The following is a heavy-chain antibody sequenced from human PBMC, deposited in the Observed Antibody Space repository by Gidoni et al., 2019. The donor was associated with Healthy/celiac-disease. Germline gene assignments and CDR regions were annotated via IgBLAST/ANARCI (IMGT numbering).Heavy chain of an antibody. CDR1: GFTVSSNY. CDR3: GRGGGGGDDAFDI. Sequence: EVQLVESGGGLVQPGGSLRLSCAASGFTVSSNYMSWVRQAPGKGLGWGSVIYSGGSTDKEGPGKGKFTTSRNNSKNTLYLQRNSWGAGETGVYYWGRGGGGGDDAFDIWGQGTMVTVSS. V-gene: IGHV3-66*01. D-gene: IGHD3-16*01. J-gene: IGHJ3*02. CDR2: IYSGGST.